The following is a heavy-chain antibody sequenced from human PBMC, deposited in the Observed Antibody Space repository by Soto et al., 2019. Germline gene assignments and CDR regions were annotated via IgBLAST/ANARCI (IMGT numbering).Heavy chain of an antibody. Sequence: SETLSLTCAVYGGSFSGYYWSWIRQPPGKGLEWIGEINHSGSTNYNPSLKSRVTISVDTSKNQFSLKLGSVTAADTAVYYCARGCYCSSTSCYGCWFDPWGQGTLVTVSS. D-gene: IGHD2-2*01. CDR1: GGSFSGYY. CDR3: ARGCYCSSTSCYGCWFDP. V-gene: IGHV4-34*01. J-gene: IGHJ5*02. CDR2: INHSGST.